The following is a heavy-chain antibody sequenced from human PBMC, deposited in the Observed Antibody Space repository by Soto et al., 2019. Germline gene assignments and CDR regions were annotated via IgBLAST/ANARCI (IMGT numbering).Heavy chain of an antibody. V-gene: IGHV3-74*03. CDR3: VINAGYSSGWYSDYFYY. CDR1: GFTFSNYW. D-gene: IGHD6-19*01. CDR2: VNTDGTST. Sequence: PWGSLRLSCAASGFTFSNYWMNWVRQVAGKGLVWVSRVNTDGTSTTYADSVKGRFTISRDNAKNTLYLQMNSLRVEDTAVYYCVINAGYSSGWYSDYFYYWGQGTLVTVSS. J-gene: IGHJ4*02.